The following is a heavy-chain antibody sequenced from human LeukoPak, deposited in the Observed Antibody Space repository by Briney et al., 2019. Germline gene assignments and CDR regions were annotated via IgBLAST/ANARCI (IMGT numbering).Heavy chain of an antibody. D-gene: IGHD5-12*01. V-gene: IGHV4-59*01. Sequence: SETLSLTCTVSGGSISSYYWSWIRQPPGKGLEWIGYIYYSGSTNYNPSLKSRVTISVDTSKNQFFLKLSSVTAADTAVYYCAGAGVATITVDYWGQGTLVTVSS. CDR3: AGAGVATITVDY. CDR1: GGSISSYY. J-gene: IGHJ4*02. CDR2: IYYSGST.